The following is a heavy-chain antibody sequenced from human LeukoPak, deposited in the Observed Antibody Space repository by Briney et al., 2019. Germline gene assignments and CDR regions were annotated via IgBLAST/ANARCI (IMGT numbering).Heavy chain of an antibody. V-gene: IGHV4-59*12. CDR1: GGSMSPYH. CDR2: IYYSGST. D-gene: IGHD3-22*01. Sequence: SETLSLTCTVSGGSMSPYHWGWIRQPPGKGLEWTGYIYYSGSTNYNPSLKSRVTISVDTSKNQFSLKLSSVTAADTAVYYCARVHYYDSSGYYTGWYFDYWGQGTLVTVSS. J-gene: IGHJ4*02. CDR3: ARVHYYDSSGYYTGWYFDY.